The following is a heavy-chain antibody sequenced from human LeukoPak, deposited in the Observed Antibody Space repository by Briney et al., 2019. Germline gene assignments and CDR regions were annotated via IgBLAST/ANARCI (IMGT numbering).Heavy chain of an antibody. V-gene: IGHV4-38-2*02. J-gene: IGHJ6*03. Sequence: PSETLSLTCTVSGYSISSGYYWGWIRQPPGKGLEWIGSIYHSGSTFYNPSLKSRVTISVDTSKNQFSLKLSSVTAADTAVYYCARSCVSMVRGTDVYYMDVWGKGTTVTVSS. CDR2: IYHSGST. CDR3: ARSCVSMVRGTDVYYMDV. D-gene: IGHD3-10*01. CDR1: GYSISSGYY.